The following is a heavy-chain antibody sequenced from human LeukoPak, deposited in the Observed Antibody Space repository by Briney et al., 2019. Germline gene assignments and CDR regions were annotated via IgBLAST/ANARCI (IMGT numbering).Heavy chain of an antibody. CDR1: GFTLSDSV. Sequence: GGSLRLSCAASGFTLSDSVLHWVRQASGKGLEWVGRIRSKANNYATAYAASVRGRFTISRDDSKNTAYLQMNSLKTEDTAVYYCTRQDCSGGACSYVDYWGQGTLVTGAS. CDR3: TRQDCSGGACSYVDY. J-gene: IGHJ4*02. D-gene: IGHD2-15*01. CDR2: IRSKANNYAT. V-gene: IGHV3-73*01.